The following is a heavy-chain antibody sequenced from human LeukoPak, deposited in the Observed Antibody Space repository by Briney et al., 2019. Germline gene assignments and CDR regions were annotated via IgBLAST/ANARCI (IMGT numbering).Heavy chain of an antibody. Sequence: SGGSLRLSCAASGFTFSSYSMNWVRQATGKGLEWVSAIGTAGDPYYPGSVKGRFTISRENAKNSLYLQMNSLRAGDTAVYYCARVGLYCSGGSCYSVFDYWGQGTLVTVSS. CDR2: IGTAGDP. V-gene: IGHV3-13*05. D-gene: IGHD2-15*01. CDR1: GFTFSSYS. CDR3: ARVGLYCSGGSCYSVFDY. J-gene: IGHJ4*02.